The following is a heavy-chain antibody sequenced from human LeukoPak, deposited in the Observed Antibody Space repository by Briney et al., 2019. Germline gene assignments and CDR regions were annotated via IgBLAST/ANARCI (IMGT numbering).Heavy chain of an antibody. D-gene: IGHD5-18*01. V-gene: IGHV3-49*03. CDR1: GFTFTDYA. Sequence: GGSLRLSCVTSGFTFTDYAIRWFRQAPGKGLEWVGFIRRIPSGGTTDYAASVKGRFTISRDNSKSIAYLQMNSLESEDTAMYYCTRGIGYTYGWSDWGQGTLVTVSS. CDR2: IRRIPSGGTT. CDR3: TRGIGYTYGWSD. J-gene: IGHJ4*02.